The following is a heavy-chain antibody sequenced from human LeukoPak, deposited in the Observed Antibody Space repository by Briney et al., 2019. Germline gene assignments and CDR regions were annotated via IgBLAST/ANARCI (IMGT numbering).Heavy chain of an antibody. Sequence: SETLSLTCTVPGGSISSGSYYWSWIRQPAGKGLEWIGRIYTSGSTNYNPSLKSRVTISVDTSKNQFSLKLSSVTAADTAVYYCARAESAMVIYLGFDYWGQGTLVTVSS. CDR2: IYTSGST. J-gene: IGHJ4*02. CDR1: GGSISSGSYY. V-gene: IGHV4-61*02. CDR3: ARAESAMVIYLGFDY. D-gene: IGHD5-18*01.